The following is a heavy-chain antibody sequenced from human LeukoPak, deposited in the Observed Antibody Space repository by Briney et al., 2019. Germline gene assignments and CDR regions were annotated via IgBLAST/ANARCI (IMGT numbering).Heavy chain of an antibody. J-gene: IGHJ4*02. Sequence: GGSLRLSCAASGFTFSNAWMNWVRQAPGRGLEWVSYISSSSGTIYYADSVKGRFTISRDNAKNSLYLQMNSLRDEDTAVYYCARARDSSGWYGDFWGQGTLVTVSS. CDR1: GFTFSNAW. CDR2: ISSSSGTI. D-gene: IGHD6-19*01. CDR3: ARARDSSGWYGDF. V-gene: IGHV3-48*02.